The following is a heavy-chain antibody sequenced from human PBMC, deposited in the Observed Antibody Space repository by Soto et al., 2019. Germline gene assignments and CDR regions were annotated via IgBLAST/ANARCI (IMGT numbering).Heavy chain of an antibody. V-gene: IGHV4-59*08. Sequence: SETLSLTCTVSGGSISSYYWSWIRQPPGKGLEWIGYIYYSGSTNYNPSLKSRVTISVDTSKNQFSLKLSSVTAADTAVYYCARGTTVTTPDYWGQGTLVTVSS. CDR2: IYYSGST. CDR1: GGSISSYY. D-gene: IGHD4-17*01. J-gene: IGHJ4*02. CDR3: ARGTTVTTPDY.